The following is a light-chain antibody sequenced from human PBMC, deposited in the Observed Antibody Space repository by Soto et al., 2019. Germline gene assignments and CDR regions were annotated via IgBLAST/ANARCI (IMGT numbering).Light chain of an antibody. Sequence: DIQMTQSPSILSASVGDRVTITCRASQSISSWLAWYQQKPGKAPKLLIYKASSLESGVPSRFSGSGSGTEFTLTISTLQPDDFATYYCQQYNSYPITFGQGTRWRL. V-gene: IGKV1-5*03. CDR1: QSISSW. CDR2: KAS. J-gene: IGKJ5*01. CDR3: QQYNSYPIT.